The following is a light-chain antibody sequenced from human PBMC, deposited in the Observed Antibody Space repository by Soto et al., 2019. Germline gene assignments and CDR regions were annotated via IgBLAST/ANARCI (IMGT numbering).Light chain of an antibody. Sequence: EIVLTQSPGTLSLSPGERATLSCRASQSVSSTYLAWYQQNPGQAPRLLIYGASSRATGIPDRFSGSGSGTDFTLTISRRGPEDFAVYFCQQYGSSSYTFGQGTKLEIK. CDR3: QQYGSSSYT. J-gene: IGKJ2*01. V-gene: IGKV3-20*01. CDR2: GAS. CDR1: QSVSSTY.